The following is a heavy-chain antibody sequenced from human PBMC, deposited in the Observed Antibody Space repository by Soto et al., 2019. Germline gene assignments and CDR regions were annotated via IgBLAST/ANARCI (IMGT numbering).Heavy chain of an antibody. V-gene: IGHV1-18*01. CDR1: GYTFTSYG. CDR3: ARDIPFEGRLGGVVITVAFDI. Sequence: ASVKVSCKASGYTFTSYGISWVRQAPGQGLEWMGWISAYNGNTNYAQKLQGRVTMTTDTSTSTAYMELRSLRSDDTAVYYCARDIPFEGRLGGVVITVAFDIWGQGTMVTVSS. CDR2: ISAYNGNT. J-gene: IGHJ3*02. D-gene: IGHD3-3*01.